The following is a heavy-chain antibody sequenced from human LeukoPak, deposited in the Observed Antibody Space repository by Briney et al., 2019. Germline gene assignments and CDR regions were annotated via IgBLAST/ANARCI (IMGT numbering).Heavy chain of an antibody. J-gene: IGHJ4*02. Sequence: PGGSLRLSCAPSGFTFSSYAMSWVRQAPGKGLEWVSTISGRGDGTYYADSVKGRFTISRDNSKNTLYLQMNSLRADDTALYYCAKYLSSGSRTFDSWGQGTLVTVSS. CDR3: AKYLSSGSRTFDS. CDR1: GFTFSSYA. V-gene: IGHV3-23*01. D-gene: IGHD1-26*01. CDR2: ISGRGDGT.